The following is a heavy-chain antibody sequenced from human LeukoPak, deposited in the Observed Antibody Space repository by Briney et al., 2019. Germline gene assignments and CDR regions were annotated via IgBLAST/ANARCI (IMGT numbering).Heavy chain of an antibody. Sequence: GGSLRLSCAASGFTFDDYGRHWLRHAPGKGLEWGTGISWNSGSIGYEYPVKSRFTISRDNAKSTLYLQMNSLRADDMALYYCTKASGYSSGAVDYWGQGTLVTVSS. CDR2: ISWNSGSI. V-gene: IGHV3-9*03. J-gene: IGHJ4*02. D-gene: IGHD5-18*01. CDR3: TKASGYSSGAVDY. CDR1: GFTFDDYG.